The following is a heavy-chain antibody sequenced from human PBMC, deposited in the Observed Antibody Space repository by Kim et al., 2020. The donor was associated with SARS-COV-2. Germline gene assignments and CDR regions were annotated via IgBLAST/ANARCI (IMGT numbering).Heavy chain of an antibody. J-gene: IGHJ4*02. CDR3: ARFTSGYWDY. V-gene: IGHV3-49*03. D-gene: IGHD3-22*01. CDR2: IRSEAFGGST. Sequence: GGSLRLSCTASGFTFADYNMNWFRQAPGKGLEWVGFIRSEAFGGSTEYAASLQGRFTISRDDSKSIAYLQMNSLKTEDTAVYYCARFTSGYWDYWGQGTLVTVSS. CDR1: GFTFADYN.